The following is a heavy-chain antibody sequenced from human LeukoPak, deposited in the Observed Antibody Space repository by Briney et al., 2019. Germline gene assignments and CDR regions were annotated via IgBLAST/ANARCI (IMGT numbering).Heavy chain of an antibody. CDR1: GFTFSSYS. CDR3: ARERSAAGTPFEGY. J-gene: IGHJ4*02. Sequence: GGSLRLSCAASGFTFSSYSMNWVRQAPGKGLEWVSSISSSSSYIYYADLVKGRFTISRDNAKNSLYLQMNSLRAEDTAVYYCARERSAAGTPFEGYWGQGTLVTVSS. V-gene: IGHV3-21*01. CDR2: ISSSSSYI. D-gene: IGHD6-13*01.